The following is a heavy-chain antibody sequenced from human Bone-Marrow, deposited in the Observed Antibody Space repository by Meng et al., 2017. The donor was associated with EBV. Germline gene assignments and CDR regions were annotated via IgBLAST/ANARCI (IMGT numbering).Heavy chain of an antibody. D-gene: IGHD6-19*01. J-gene: IGHJ4*02. CDR2: FNPKYGDT. Sequence: HVQLVQSWAEVIKHTPTIKVSCKTSGSPFTGFFIHWVRQAPGKGLEWIGRFNPKYGDTKFAQKFQGRVTMTRDTTISTVYMEMTSLRSDDTAIYYCARDSSGPSYYFDYWGQGALVTVSS. CDR1: GSPFTGFF. CDR3: ARDSSGPSYYFDY. V-gene: IGHV1-2*06.